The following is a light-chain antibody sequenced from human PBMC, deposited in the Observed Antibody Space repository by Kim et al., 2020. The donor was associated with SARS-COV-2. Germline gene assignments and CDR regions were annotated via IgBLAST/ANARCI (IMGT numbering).Light chain of an antibody. CDR3: ASWDDSLDRWV. J-gene: IGLJ3*02. CDR2: CDT. Sequence: GQMSTISCPGSIINIGSNIVPCYHQLPATAPKLLIFCDTNRPSGVPDRFSCSKSGTSAALSISWLQSEDEAAYYCASWDDSLDRWVFGGGTQLTVL. V-gene: IGLV1-44*01. CDR1: IINIGSNI.